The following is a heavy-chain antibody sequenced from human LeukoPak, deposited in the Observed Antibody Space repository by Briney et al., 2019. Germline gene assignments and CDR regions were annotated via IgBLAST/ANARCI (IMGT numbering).Heavy chain of an antibody. CDR2: INTYNGNT. CDR1: GYTFNTYG. V-gene: IGHV1-18*01. J-gene: IGHJ5*02. Sequence: ASVKVSCKASGYTFNTYGISWVRQAPGQGLEWMGWINTYNGNTNYAQKLQGRVTMTTDTSTSTAYMELRSLRSDDTAVYYCARGYRFRGGGANWFDPWGQGTLVTVSS. D-gene: IGHD3-16*02. CDR3: ARGYRFRGGGANWFDP.